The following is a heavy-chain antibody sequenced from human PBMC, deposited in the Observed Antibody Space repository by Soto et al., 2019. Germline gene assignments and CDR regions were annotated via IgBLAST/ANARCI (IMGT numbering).Heavy chain of an antibody. CDR3: AREGVLLWSGELSGHYYGMDV. CDR1: GGSISSGDYY. J-gene: IGHJ6*02. CDR2: IYYSGST. Sequence: SETLSLTCTVSGGSISSGDYYWSWIRQPPGKGLEWIGYIYYSGSTYYNPSLKSRVTISVDTSKNQFSLKLSSVTAADTAVYYCAREGVLLWSGELSGHYYGMDVWGQGTTVTVSS. D-gene: IGHD3-10*01. V-gene: IGHV4-30-4*01.